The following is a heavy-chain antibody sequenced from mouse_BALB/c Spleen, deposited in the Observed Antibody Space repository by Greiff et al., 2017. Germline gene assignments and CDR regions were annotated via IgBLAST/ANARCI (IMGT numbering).Heavy chain of an antibody. V-gene: IGHV4-2*02. Sequence: EVQRVESGGGLVQPGGSLNLSCAASGFDFSRYWMSWARQAPGKGQEWIGEINPGSSTINYTPSLKDKFIISRDNAKNTLYLQMSKVRSEDTALYYCARHYYGSTYWYFDVWGAGTTVTVSS. CDR2: INPGSSTI. CDR3: ARHYYGSTYWYFDV. J-gene: IGHJ1*01. D-gene: IGHD1-1*01. CDR1: GFDFSRYW.